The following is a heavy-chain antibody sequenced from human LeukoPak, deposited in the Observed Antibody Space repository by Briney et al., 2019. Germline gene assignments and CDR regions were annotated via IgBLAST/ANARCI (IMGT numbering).Heavy chain of an antibody. CDR2: ISDSGGST. Sequence: GGSLRLSCAVSGITLSNYGMSWVRQAPGKGLEWVAGISDSGGSTNYADSVKGRFTISRDNAKNTLYLQMNSLRAEDTAVYFCAKRGVVIRVILVGFHKQAYYFYSWGQGALVTVSS. D-gene: IGHD3-10*01. CDR1: GITLSNYG. J-gene: IGHJ4*02. V-gene: IGHV3-23*01. CDR3: AKRGVVIRVILVGFHKQAYYFYS.